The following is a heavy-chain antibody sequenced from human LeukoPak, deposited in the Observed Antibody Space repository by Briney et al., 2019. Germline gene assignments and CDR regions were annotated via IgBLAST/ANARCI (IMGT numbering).Heavy chain of an antibody. CDR2: INTDGSST. CDR1: GFTFSSYW. CDR3: ARAESSWYLYFDL. Sequence: GGSLRLSCAASGFTFSSYWMHWVRQAPGKGLVWVSRINTDGSSTSYADSVKGRFTISRDNAKNTLYLQMNSLRAEDTAVYYCARAESSWYLYFDLWGRGTLVTVSS. J-gene: IGHJ2*01. D-gene: IGHD6-13*01. V-gene: IGHV3-74*01.